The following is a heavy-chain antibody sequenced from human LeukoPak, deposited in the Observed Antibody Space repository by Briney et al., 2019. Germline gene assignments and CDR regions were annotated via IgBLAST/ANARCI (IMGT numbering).Heavy chain of an antibody. Sequence: SETLSLTCSVSGASVTMGSYYWAWIRQPPGKGLEWIGYIYYSGGTHYNPSLKSRVTMLVDTSKNQFSLELTAVTAADTAVYYCARETPGAGHFDYWGQGSLVTVSS. CDR1: GASVTMGSYY. V-gene: IGHV4-61*01. CDR3: ARETPGAGHFDY. D-gene: IGHD7-27*01. J-gene: IGHJ4*02. CDR2: IYYSGGT.